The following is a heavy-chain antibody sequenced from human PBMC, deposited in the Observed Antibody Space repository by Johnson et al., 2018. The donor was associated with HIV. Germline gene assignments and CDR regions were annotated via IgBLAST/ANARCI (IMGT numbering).Heavy chain of an antibody. CDR2: IKQDGREK. Sequence: MQLVESGGGLVQRRGGSLRLSCAASGFTFSNYWMSWVRQAPGKGLEWVANIKQDGREKYYVDSVKGRFTISRDNAKNSLYLQMNSLRAEDTAVYYCARDRSMGSYYVSDAFDIWGQGTMVTVSS. CDR1: GFTFSNYW. V-gene: IGHV3-7*05. D-gene: IGHD1-26*01. CDR3: ARDRSMGSYYVSDAFDI. J-gene: IGHJ3*02.